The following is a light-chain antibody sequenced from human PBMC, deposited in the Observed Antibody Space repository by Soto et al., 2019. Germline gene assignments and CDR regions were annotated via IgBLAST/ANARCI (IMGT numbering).Light chain of an antibody. CDR3: QSYNNWPLN. Sequence: ELVLTQSPATLSLSPGGIATLSCRASQSVSLSLAWYQQKPGQTPRLLIYDTSTRATGVPARFSGSRSGTEFTLTINSLQSEDFAVYYCQSYNNWPLNFGGGTKGDIK. CDR1: QSVSLS. CDR2: DTS. V-gene: IGKV3-15*01. J-gene: IGKJ4*01.